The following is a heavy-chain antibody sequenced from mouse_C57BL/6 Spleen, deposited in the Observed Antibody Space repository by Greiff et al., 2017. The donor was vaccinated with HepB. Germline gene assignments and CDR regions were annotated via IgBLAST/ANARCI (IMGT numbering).Heavy chain of an antibody. D-gene: IGHD1-1*01. J-gene: IGHJ2*01. CDR1: GYTFTSYW. Sequence: QVQLQQSGTELVKPGASVKLSCKASGYTFTSYWMHWVKQRPGQGLEWIGNINPSNGGTNYNEKFKSKATLTVDKSSSTAYMQLSSLTSEDSAVYYCARGRTTVDYFDYWGQGTTLTVSS. CDR3: ARGRTTVDYFDY. CDR2: INPSNGGT. V-gene: IGHV1-53*01.